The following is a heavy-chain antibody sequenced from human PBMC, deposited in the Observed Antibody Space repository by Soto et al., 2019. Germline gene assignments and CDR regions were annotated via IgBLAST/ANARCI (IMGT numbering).Heavy chain of an antibody. V-gene: IGHV2-5*02. Sequence: QITLKESGPTLVKPTQTLTLTCTFSGFSLTTDRVGVGWIRQPPGEALEWRAVIYWDDSKTYRPSLESRLTITKDTSKNPVALTMTNMDSLDTATYYCAHAYGGRSLYWGQGTLVTVSS. D-gene: IGHD1-26*01. CDR3: AHAYGGRSLY. J-gene: IGHJ4*02. CDR2: IYWDDSK. CDR1: GFSLTTDRVG.